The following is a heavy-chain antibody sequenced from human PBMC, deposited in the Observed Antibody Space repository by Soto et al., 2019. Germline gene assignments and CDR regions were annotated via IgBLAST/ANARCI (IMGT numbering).Heavy chain of an antibody. CDR2: IIPIFGTA. D-gene: IGHD2-15*01. J-gene: IGHJ6*02. CDR1: GGTFSSYA. V-gene: IGHV1-69*01. CDR3: AGTVVAATEDYYYYYGMDV. Sequence: QVQLVQSGAEVKKPGSSVKVSCKASGGTFSSYAISWVRQAPGQGLEWMGGIIPIFGTANYAQKFQGRVTITADESTSTAYMELSSLRSEDTAVYYCAGTVVAATEDYYYYYGMDVWGQGTTVTVSS.